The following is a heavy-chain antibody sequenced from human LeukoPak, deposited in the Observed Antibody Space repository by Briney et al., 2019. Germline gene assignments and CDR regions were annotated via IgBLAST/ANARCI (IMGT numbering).Heavy chain of an antibody. V-gene: IGHV4-34*01. CDR2: INHSGRT. D-gene: IGHD1-14*01. Sequence: SETLSLTCAVYGGSFSGYYWSWTRQPPGQGLQWSGEINHSGRTNYNPSLKSRVTISVDTSKNQFSLKLRSVTAADTAVYYCARGPEPPRYYYYYYYIEVWGKGTTVNVSS. CDR3: ARGPEPPRYYYYYYYIEV. J-gene: IGHJ6*03. CDR1: GGSFSGYY.